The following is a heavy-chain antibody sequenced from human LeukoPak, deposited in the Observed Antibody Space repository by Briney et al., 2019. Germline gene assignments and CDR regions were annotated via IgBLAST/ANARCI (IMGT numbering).Heavy chain of an antibody. CDR2: THSGNT. V-gene: IGHV4-39*07. J-gene: IGHJ6*03. CDR3: ARLSVIVGAALEYYYYYMDV. Sequence: SETLSLTCVVSGDSVSSTNYYWGWIRQPPGKGLEWIGTTHSGNTYYNPSLKSRVTISLDTSKNQVSLKLTSVTAADTAVYYCARLSVIVGAALEYYYYYMDVWGQGTTVTVSS. D-gene: IGHD1-26*01. CDR1: GDSVSSTNYY.